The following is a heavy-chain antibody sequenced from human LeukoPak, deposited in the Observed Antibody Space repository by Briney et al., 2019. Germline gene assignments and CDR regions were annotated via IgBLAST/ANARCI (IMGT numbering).Heavy chain of an antibody. CDR1: GGSISSSSYY. CDR3: ARGDGAY. J-gene: IGHJ4*02. D-gene: IGHD2-21*02. CDR2: IYTSGST. V-gene: IGHV4-61*02. Sequence: SETLSLTCTVSGGSISSSSYYWSWIRQPAGKGLEWIGRIYTSGSTDYNPSLKSRVTISVDTSKNQFSLKLSSVTAADTAVYYCARGDGAYWGQGILVTVSS.